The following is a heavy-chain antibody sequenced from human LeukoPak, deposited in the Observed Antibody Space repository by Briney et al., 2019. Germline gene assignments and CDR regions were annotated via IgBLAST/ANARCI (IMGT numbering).Heavy chain of an antibody. D-gene: IGHD6-19*01. J-gene: IGHJ4*02. CDR1: GYTFTGYY. CDR3: AREASSCRGYFDY. CDR2: INPNSGGT. V-gene: IGHV1-2*02. Sequence: GASVKVSCKAPGYTFTGYYMHWVRQAPGQGLEWMGWINPNSGGTNYAQKFQGRVTMTRDTSISTAYMELSRLRSDDTAVYYCAREASSCRGYFDYWGQGTLVTVSS.